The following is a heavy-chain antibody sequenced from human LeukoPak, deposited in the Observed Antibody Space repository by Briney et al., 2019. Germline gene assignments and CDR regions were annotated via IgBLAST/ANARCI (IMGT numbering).Heavy chain of an antibody. D-gene: IGHD5-24*01. CDR2: IIPIFGTA. J-gene: IGHJ4*02. V-gene: IGHV1-69*13. CDR1: GGTFSSYA. Sequence: ASVKVSCKASGGTFSSYAISWVRQAPGQGLEWMGGIIPIFGTANYAQKFQGRVTITADESTSTAYMELSSLRSEDTAVYYCASNLEMATLTLYYFDYWGQGTLVTVSS. CDR3: ASNLEMATLTLYYFDY.